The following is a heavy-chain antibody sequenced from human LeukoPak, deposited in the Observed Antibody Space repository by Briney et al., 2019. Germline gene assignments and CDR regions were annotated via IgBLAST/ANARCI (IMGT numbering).Heavy chain of an antibody. D-gene: IGHD1-26*01. V-gene: IGHV5-51*01. CDR2: IFPHDSNI. CDR1: GYSFVDYW. CDR3: ARVVGATLYFDY. Sequence: GESLKISCKGSGYSFVDYWIGWVRQMPGKGPEWMGFIFPHDSNIIYSPSFQGQVTISVDKSISTAYVQWSSLKASDTAMYYCARVVGATLYFDYWGQGTLVTVSS. J-gene: IGHJ4*02.